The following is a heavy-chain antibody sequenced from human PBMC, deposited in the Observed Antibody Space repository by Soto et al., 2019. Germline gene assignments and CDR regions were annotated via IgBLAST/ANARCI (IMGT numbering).Heavy chain of an antibody. J-gene: IGHJ5*02. D-gene: IGHD2-2*01. V-gene: IGHV3-7*01. Sequence: GGSLRLSCAASGFTFSSYWMSWVRQAPGKGLEWVANIKQDGSEKYYVDSVKGRFTISRDNAKNSLYLQMNSLRAEDTAVYYCAREDIVVVPAAMGAWGQGTLVTVSS. CDR3: AREDIVVVPAAMGA. CDR1: GFTFSSYW. CDR2: IKQDGSEK.